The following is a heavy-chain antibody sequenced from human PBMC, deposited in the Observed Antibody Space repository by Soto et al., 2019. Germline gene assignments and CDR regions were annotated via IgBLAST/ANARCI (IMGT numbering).Heavy chain of an antibody. CDR1: GDLFNNDA. CDR2: ISPLFSTT. V-gene: IGHV1-69*01. J-gene: IGHJ4*02. D-gene: IGHD6-13*01. Sequence: QVQLVQSGAEVKEPGSSVKVSCKATGDLFNNDAFNWVRQAPGQGLEWMGRISPLFSTTNYAKKFQGRVTIGADELTTIVHLEVSNLASEATAMYYCAASSSVAAAGYFKFWCQGTLVTVS. CDR3: AASSSVAAAGYFKF.